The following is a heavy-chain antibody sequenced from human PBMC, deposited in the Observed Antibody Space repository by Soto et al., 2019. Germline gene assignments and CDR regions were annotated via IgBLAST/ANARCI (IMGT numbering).Heavy chain of an antibody. D-gene: IGHD6-6*01. J-gene: IGHJ4*02. CDR3: ATLVYATRLNYMYFDF. CDR1: GVSLTSGNW. CDR2: IFHDGTA. V-gene: IGHV4-4*02. Sequence: SETLSLTCAVSGVSLTSGNWWTWVRQSPQRGLEYIGEIFHDGTANYYPSFERRVAMSVDTSRNQFSLKLTFVTAADTAVYFCATLVYATRLNYMYFDFWGPGTLVTVYS.